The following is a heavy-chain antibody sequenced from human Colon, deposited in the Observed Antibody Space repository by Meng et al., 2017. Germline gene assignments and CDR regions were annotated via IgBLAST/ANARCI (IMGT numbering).Heavy chain of an antibody. D-gene: IGHD4-17*01. Sequence: QGQIQQGGAGLLKPSETLPLTCAVSGGSFSGFYWSWIRQPPGKGLEWIGEIDHFGISNYNSSLKGRLTMSVDTSKKQISLTLTSVTAADTAVYYCATGLRHGDWFDPWGPGTLVTVSS. CDR2: IDHFGIS. J-gene: IGHJ5*02. V-gene: IGHV4-34*02. CDR3: ATGLRHGDWFDP. CDR1: GGSFSGFY.